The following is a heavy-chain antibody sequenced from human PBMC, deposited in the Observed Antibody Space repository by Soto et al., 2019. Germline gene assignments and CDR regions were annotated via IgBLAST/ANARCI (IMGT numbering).Heavy chain of an antibody. CDR2: ISKDGSNK. CDR1: GFTFSSYA. D-gene: IGHD6-6*01. Sequence: LGLSCAASGFTFSSYAMHWVRQVPGKGLEWVAVISKDGSNKYYADSVKGRLTISRDNYKNTLFLQMNSLRAEDTAVYYCARDLGRIAARPRNWFDPWGQGTLVTVSS. V-gene: IGHV3-30*04. J-gene: IGHJ5*02. CDR3: ARDLGRIAARPRNWFDP.